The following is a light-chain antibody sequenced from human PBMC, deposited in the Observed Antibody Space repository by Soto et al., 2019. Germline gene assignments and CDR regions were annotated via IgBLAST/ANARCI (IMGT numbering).Light chain of an antibody. CDR1: SSNIGNNY. CDR2: DNN. V-gene: IGLV1-51*01. Sequence: QAVVTQPPSVSAAPGQKVTISCSGSSSNIGNNYVSWYQQLPGTAPKLLIYDNNKRPSGIPDRFSGSKSGTSATLGITGLQTGDEADYYCGTWDSSLSAVVFGGGTQLTV. CDR3: GTWDSSLSAVV. J-gene: IGLJ2*01.